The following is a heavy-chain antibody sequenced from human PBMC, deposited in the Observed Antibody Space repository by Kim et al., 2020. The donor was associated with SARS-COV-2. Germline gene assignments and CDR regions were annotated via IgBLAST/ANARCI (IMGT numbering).Heavy chain of an antibody. J-gene: IGHJ5*02. CDR2: IYYSGST. D-gene: IGHD3-3*01. CDR3: ARDHDGVKGVEFDP. CDR1: GGSISSYY. Sequence: SETLSLTCTVPGGSISSYYWSWIRQPQGKGLEWIGYIYYSGSTNYNPSLKSRVTISVDTSKNQFSLKLCSVTAADTAVYYCARDHDGVKGVEFDPWGQGTLVTVSS. V-gene: IGHV4-59*01.